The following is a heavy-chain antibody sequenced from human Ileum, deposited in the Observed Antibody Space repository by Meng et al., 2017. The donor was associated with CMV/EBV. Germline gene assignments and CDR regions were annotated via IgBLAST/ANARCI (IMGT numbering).Heavy chain of an antibody. CDR3: TRGRVGDWGFDF. CDR2: INHRGTT. Sequence: QVQLKQGGAGLLKPSETLSLTCGVNGGSFSSFSWTWIRQPPGKGPEWIGDINHRGTTNYSPSLKSRVTISIDTSKKQFSLRLSSLTAADTAVYYCTRGRVGDWGFDFWGQGTLVTVSS. CDR1: GGSFSSFS. D-gene: IGHD1-26*01. J-gene: IGHJ4*02. V-gene: IGHV4-34*01.